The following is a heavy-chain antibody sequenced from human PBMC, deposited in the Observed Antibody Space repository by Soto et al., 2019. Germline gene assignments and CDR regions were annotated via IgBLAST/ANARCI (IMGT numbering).Heavy chain of an antibody. Sequence: ASVKVSCKASGYTFTSYDINWVRRASGQGLEWMGWMNPNSGNTGYAQKFQGRVTMNRNTSISTAYMELSSLRSEDTAVYYCARMQNYDFWSGYWPHYYYYYGMDVWGQGTTVTVSS. V-gene: IGHV1-8*01. D-gene: IGHD3-3*01. CDR2: MNPNSGNT. CDR3: ARMQNYDFWSGYWPHYYYYYGMDV. J-gene: IGHJ6*02. CDR1: GYTFTSYD.